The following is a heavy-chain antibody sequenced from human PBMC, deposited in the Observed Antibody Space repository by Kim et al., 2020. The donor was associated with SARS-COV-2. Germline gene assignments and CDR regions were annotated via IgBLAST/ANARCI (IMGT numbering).Heavy chain of an antibody. Sequence: GGSLRLSCVASGFTFSSYAMHWVRQAPGKGLEWVSVIRCGAGDINYVDSVKGRFTISRDNSNNTLYLQMNSLSTEDTAVYYCARIIIMDGDAFFYYY. V-gene: IGHV3-30*04. CDR2: IRCGAGDI. CDR1: GFTFSSYA. D-gene: IGHD2-21*02. J-gene: IGHJ6*01. CDR3: ARIIIMDGDAFFYYY.